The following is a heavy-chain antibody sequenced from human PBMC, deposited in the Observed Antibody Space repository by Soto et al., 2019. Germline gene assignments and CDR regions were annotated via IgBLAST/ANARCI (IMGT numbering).Heavy chain of an antibody. CDR3: ASGLRPNPVDI. CDR1: GASISDYY. Sequence: PSETRSLTWAVSGASISDYYWSWIRQPPGKGLEWIGYIYYSGRTKYNPSLKSRVTISEDTSKNQVSLKLRSVTAADTAVYYCASGLRPNPVDIWGQGTMVTVSS. CDR2: IYYSGRT. D-gene: IGHD4-17*01. V-gene: IGHV4-59*01. J-gene: IGHJ3*02.